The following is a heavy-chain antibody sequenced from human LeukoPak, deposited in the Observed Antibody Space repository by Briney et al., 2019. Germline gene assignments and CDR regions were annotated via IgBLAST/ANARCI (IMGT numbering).Heavy chain of an antibody. Sequence: GASVKVSCKASGYTFTSYDINWVRQATGQGLEWMGWMNPNSGNTGYAQKFQGRVTMTRNTSISTAYMELSSLRSEDTAVYYCARVGDFRSGYAYYYYGMDVWGQGTTVTVSS. CDR1: GYTFTSYD. CDR2: MNPNSGNT. J-gene: IGHJ6*02. V-gene: IGHV1-8*01. CDR3: ARVGDFRSGYAYYYYGMDV. D-gene: IGHD3-3*01.